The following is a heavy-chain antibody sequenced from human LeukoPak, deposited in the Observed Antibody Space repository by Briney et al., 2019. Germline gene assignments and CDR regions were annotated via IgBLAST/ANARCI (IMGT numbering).Heavy chain of an antibody. Sequence: PGGSPRLSCAASGFTFSDYYMSWIRQAPGKGLEWVSYISSSSSYTNYADSVKGRFTISRDNAKNSLYLQMNSLRAEDTAVYYCARDGIVVPAAIDYWGQGTLVTVSS. V-gene: IGHV3-11*06. D-gene: IGHD2-2*01. J-gene: IGHJ4*02. CDR3: ARDGIVVPAAIDY. CDR2: ISSSSSYT. CDR1: GFTFSDYY.